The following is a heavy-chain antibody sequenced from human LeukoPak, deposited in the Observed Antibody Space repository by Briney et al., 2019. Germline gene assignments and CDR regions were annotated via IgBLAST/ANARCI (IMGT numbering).Heavy chain of an antibody. CDR1: GYTFTSNY. CDR2: INPYSGGT. V-gene: IGHV1-2*02. D-gene: IGHD2-2*01. Sequence: GASVKVSCKAFGYTFTSNYMHWVRQAPGQGLEWMGWINPYSGGTNYAQKFQGRVTMTRDTSISTAYMELSRLRSDDTAVYYCVRDRTKYCSSTSCPPDYWGQGTLVTVSS. J-gene: IGHJ4*02. CDR3: VRDRTKYCSSTSCPPDY.